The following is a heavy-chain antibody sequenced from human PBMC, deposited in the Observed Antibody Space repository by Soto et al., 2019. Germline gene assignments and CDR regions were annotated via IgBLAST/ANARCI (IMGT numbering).Heavy chain of an antibody. J-gene: IGHJ3*02. D-gene: IGHD2-15*01. Sequence: SETMSLTCTVSGGSSSSSNDFWGWIRQSPGKGLEWIATIHYSGNTNYYNPSLKSRVTISGDSSKNQFSLKLSSVSAADTAVYYCARRTRGTCYIWGQGTMVTVSS. CDR3: ARRTRGTCYI. CDR1: GGSSSSSNDF. V-gene: IGHV4-39*01. CDR2: IHYSGNTN.